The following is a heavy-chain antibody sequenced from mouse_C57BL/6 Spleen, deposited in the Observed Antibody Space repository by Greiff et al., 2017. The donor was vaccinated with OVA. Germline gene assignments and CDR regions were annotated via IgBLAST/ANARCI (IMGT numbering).Heavy chain of an antibody. J-gene: IGHJ2*01. CDR3: TRSRVLYGSSHYFDY. CDR2: IDPETGGT. CDR1: GYTFTDYE. V-gene: IGHV1-15*01. Sequence: QVQLQQSGAELVRPGASVTLSCKASGYTFTDYEMHWVKQTPVHGLEWIGAIDPETGGTAYNQKFKGKAILTADKSSSTAYMELRSLTSEDSAVYYCTRSRVLYGSSHYFDYWGQGTTLTVSS. D-gene: IGHD1-1*01.